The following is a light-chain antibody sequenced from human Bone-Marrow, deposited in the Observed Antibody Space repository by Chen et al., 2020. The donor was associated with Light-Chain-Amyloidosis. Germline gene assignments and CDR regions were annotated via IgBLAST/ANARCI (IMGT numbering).Light chain of an antibody. V-gene: IGLV7-46*01. CDR1: TGAVTSGHF. CDR3: LLTYIGAMV. Sequence: QAVVTQETSLTVSPGGTVTLTCGSSTGAVTSGHFPYWFQQKPGQAPRTPIYDTSNKHSWTPARFSGSLLGGKAALTLSGAQPEDEAEYYCLLTYIGAMVFGGGTKLTVL. CDR2: DTS. J-gene: IGLJ2*01.